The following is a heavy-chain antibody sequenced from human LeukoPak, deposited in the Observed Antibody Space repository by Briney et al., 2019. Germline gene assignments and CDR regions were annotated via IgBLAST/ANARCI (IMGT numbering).Heavy chain of an antibody. CDR1: GFTFSSYG. CDR2: ISYDGSNK. V-gene: IGHV3-30*18. J-gene: IGHJ4*02. Sequence: HPGGSLRLSCAASGFTFSSYGMHWVRQAPGKGLEWVAVISYDGSNKYYADSVKGRFTISRDNSKNTLYLQMNSLRAEDTAVYYCAKDPKTYYCGGDCYTDYWGQGTLVTVSS. D-gene: IGHD2-21*02. CDR3: AKDPKTYYCGGDCYTDY.